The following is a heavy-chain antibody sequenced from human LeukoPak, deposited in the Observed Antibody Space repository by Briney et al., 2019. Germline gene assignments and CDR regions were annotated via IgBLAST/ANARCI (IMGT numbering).Heavy chain of an antibody. J-gene: IGHJ3*01. CDR1: GFTFSSYA. V-gene: IGHV3-30-3*01. D-gene: IGHD6-6*01. CDR2: ISHDDSNK. CDR3: ARVKAARGAFDV. Sequence: GRSLRLSCAASGFTFSSYALHWVRQAPGKGLEWVAVISHDDSNKYYADSVKGRFTISRDNSKNTLYLQMNSLRAEDTAVYYCARVKAARGAFDVWGHGTVVTVSS.